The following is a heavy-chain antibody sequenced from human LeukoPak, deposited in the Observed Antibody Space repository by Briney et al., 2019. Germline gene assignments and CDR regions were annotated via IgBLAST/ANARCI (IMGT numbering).Heavy chain of an antibody. CDR2: IYYSGST. CDR3: ARDTISIGYYDSSGSIVAFDI. CDR1: GGSISSYY. J-gene: IGHJ3*02. D-gene: IGHD3-22*01. V-gene: IGHV4-59*01. Sequence: SEALSLTCTVSGGSISSYYWSWIRQPPGKGLEWIGYIYYSGSTNYNPSLKSRVTISVDTSKNQFSLKLSSVTAADTAVYYCARDTISIGYYDSSGSIVAFDIWGQGTMVTVSS.